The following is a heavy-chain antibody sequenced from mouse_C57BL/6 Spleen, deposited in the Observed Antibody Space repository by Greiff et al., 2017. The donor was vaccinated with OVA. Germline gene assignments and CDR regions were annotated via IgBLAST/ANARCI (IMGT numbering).Heavy chain of an antibody. V-gene: IGHV3-6*01. Sequence: DVHLVESGPGLVKPSQSLSLTCSVTGYSITSGYYWNWIRQFPGNKLEWMGYISYDGSNNYNPSLKNRISITRDTSKNQFFLKLNSVTTEDTATYYCARGPRAGSSFAYWGQGTLVTVSA. J-gene: IGHJ3*01. D-gene: IGHD1-1*01. CDR1: GYSITSGYY. CDR3: ARGPRAGSSFAY. CDR2: ISYDGSN.